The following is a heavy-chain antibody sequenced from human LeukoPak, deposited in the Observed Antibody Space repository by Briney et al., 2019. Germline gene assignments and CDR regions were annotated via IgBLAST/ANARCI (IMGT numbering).Heavy chain of an antibody. CDR3: ARAGVSSPNRWWYDS. J-gene: IGHJ5*02. Sequence: GGSLRLSCAASGFALSSHWMTWVRQVPGRGPEWVANVNRDGSETYYLDSVKGRFTISKDNAKSSLYLQMNSLRAEDTAVYYCARAGVSSPNRWWYDSWGQGTLVTVSS. D-gene: IGHD2-15*01. CDR1: GFALSSHW. V-gene: IGHV3-7*03. CDR2: VNRDGSET.